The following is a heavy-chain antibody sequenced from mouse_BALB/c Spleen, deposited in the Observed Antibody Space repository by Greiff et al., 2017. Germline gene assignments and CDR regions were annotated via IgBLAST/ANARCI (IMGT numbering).Heavy chain of an antibody. CDR3: ASKHGYSYAMDY. CDR1: GYTFTSYW. D-gene: IGHD1-2*01. V-gene: IGHV1-7*01. Sequence: QVQLKESGAELAKPGASVKMSCKASGYTFTSYWMHWVKQRPGQGLEWIGYINPSTGYTEYNQKFKDKATLTADKSSSTAYMQLSSLTSEDSAVYYCASKHGYSYAMDYWGQGTSVTVSS. CDR2: INPSTGYT. J-gene: IGHJ4*01.